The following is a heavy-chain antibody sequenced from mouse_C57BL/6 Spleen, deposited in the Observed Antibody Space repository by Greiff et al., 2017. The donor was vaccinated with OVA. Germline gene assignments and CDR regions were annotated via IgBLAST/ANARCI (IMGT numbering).Heavy chain of an antibody. J-gene: IGHJ3*01. Sequence: VQLQESGPGLVQPSQRLSITCTVSGFSLTSYGVHWVRQSPGKGLEWLGVIWSGGSTDYNAAFISRLSISKDNSKSQVFFKMNSLQADDTAIYYCASPYDYDEAWFAYWGQGTLVTVSA. CDR3: ASPYDYDEAWFAY. CDR2: IWSGGST. V-gene: IGHV2-2*01. CDR1: GFSLTSYG. D-gene: IGHD2-4*01.